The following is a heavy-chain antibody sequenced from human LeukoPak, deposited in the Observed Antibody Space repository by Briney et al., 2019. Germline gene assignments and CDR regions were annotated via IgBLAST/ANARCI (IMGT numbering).Heavy chain of an antibody. CDR2: VNPNSGGT. Sequence: ASVKVSCKASGYILTGYYVHWVRQVPGQGLQWMGWVNPNSGGTNSAQKFQGRVTMTRDTSISTVYMGLSRLRSDDTAVYYCARVDDTTPVTGFDYWGQGTLVTVSS. J-gene: IGHJ4*02. CDR3: ARVDDTTPVTGFDY. CDR1: GYILTGYY. D-gene: IGHD4-17*01. V-gene: IGHV1-2*02.